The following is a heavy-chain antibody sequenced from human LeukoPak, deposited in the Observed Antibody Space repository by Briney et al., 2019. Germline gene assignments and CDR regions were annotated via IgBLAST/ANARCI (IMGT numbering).Heavy chain of an antibody. CDR1: GFTFSMSW. Sequence: GGSLRLSCAASGFTFSMSWMHWVRQAPGKGVVWVSRIKSYGSTNYAASVTGRFTISRDNAKNTVSLQMNSLRPEDTGVYYCTRAPSEIGSYYPEYFRHWGQGTLVTVSS. V-gene: IGHV3-74*01. D-gene: IGHD3-10*01. CDR3: TRAPSEIGSYYPEYFRH. J-gene: IGHJ1*01. CDR2: IKSYGST.